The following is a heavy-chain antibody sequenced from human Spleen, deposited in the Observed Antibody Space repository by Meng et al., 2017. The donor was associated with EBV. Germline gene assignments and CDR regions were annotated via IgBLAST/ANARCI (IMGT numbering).Heavy chain of an antibody. V-gene: IGHV4-30-2*01. D-gene: IGHD4-17*01. J-gene: IGHJ4*02. CDR2: IYHSGSV. CDR1: GDSISSGGYS. Sequence: QLPESRSGLVKPSQTLSLTCAVSGDSISSGGYSWSWIRQPPGKGLEWIAYIYHSGSVYYNPSLKSRVTISLDRSKNQFSLELNSVTAADTAVYYCARGIMTTVTTLFFFDSWGQGTLVTVSS. CDR3: ARGIMTTVTTLFFFDS.